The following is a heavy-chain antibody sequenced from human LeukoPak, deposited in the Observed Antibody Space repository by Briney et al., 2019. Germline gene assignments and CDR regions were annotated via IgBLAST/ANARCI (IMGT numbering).Heavy chain of an antibody. CDR1: GYTFTSYG. D-gene: IGHD2-2*01. J-gene: IGHJ6*02. Sequence: ASVKVSCKASGYTFTSYGISWVRQAPGQGLEWMGWMNPNSGNTGYAQKFQGRVTMTRNTSISTAYMELSSLRSEDTAVYYCARVFIVVVPAAIEDHYYYYYGMDVWGQGTTVTVSS. CDR3: ARVFIVVVPAAIEDHYYYYYGMDV. V-gene: IGHV1-8*02. CDR2: MNPNSGNT.